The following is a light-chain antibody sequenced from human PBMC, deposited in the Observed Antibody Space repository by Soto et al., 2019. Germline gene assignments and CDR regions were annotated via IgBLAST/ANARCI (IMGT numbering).Light chain of an antibody. CDR2: DAS. Sequence: DIPLTQSPSFLSASVGDRVTITCRASQAINTYLAWYQQKPGKAPKLLIYDASTLKSGVPSRFSGSGSGTEFSLTISNLQPEDVATYYCQHLNSYPLTFGGGTKVEIK. CDR3: QHLNSYPLT. V-gene: IGKV1-9*01. J-gene: IGKJ4*01. CDR1: QAINTY.